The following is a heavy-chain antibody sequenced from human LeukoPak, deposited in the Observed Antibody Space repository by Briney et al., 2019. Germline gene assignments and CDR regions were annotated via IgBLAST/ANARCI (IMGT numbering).Heavy chain of an antibody. Sequence: EASVKVSCKASGGTFSSYAISWVRQAPGQGLEWMGGIIPIFGTANYAQKFQGRVTITTDESTSTAYMELSSLRSEDTAVYYCVRFITIFGVHTNWFDPWGQGSLVTVSS. D-gene: IGHD3-3*01. J-gene: IGHJ5*02. CDR2: IIPIFGTA. V-gene: IGHV1-69*05. CDR3: VRFITIFGVHTNWFDP. CDR1: GGTFSSYA.